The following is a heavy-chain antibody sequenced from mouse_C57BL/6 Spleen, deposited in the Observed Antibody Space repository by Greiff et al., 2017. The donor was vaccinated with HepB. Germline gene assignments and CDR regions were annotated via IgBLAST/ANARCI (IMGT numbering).Heavy chain of an antibody. Sequence: QVQLQQPGAELVKPGASVKMSCKASGYTFTSYWITWVKQRPGQGLEWIGDIYPGSGSTNYNEKFKSKATLTVDTSSSTAYMQLSSLTAEDSAVYYCARRDYDRYYYAMDYWGQGTSVTVSS. CDR3: ARRDYDRYYYAMDY. CDR2: IYPGSGST. V-gene: IGHV1-55*01. J-gene: IGHJ4*01. D-gene: IGHD2-4*01. CDR1: GYTFTSYW.